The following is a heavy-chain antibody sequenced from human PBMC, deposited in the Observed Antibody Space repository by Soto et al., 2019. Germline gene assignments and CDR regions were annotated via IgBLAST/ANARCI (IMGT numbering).Heavy chain of an antibody. CDR3: ARGMKDIVPYAFDI. CDR1: GFTFSSYG. Sequence: GGSLRLSCAASGFTFSSYGMHWVRQAPGKGLEWVAVIWYDGSNKYYADSVKGRFTISRDNSKNTLYLQMNSLRAEDTAVYYCARGMKDIVPYAFDIWGQGTMVT. D-gene: IGHD2-15*01. J-gene: IGHJ3*02. CDR2: IWYDGSNK. V-gene: IGHV3-33*01.